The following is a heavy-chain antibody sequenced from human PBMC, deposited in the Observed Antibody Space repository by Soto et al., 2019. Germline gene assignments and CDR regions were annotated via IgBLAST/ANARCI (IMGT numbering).Heavy chain of an antibody. CDR1: GYSFTSYW. Sequence: ESLTISRKGSGYSFTSYWISWVRQMPGKGLEWMGRIDPSDSYTNYSPSFQGHVTISADKSISTAYLQWSSLKASDTAMYYCALGPNYDILTGYYSRRAFDIWGQGTMVTVSS. V-gene: IGHV5-10-1*01. D-gene: IGHD3-9*01. CDR3: ALGPNYDILTGYYSRRAFDI. CDR2: IDPSDSYT. J-gene: IGHJ3*02.